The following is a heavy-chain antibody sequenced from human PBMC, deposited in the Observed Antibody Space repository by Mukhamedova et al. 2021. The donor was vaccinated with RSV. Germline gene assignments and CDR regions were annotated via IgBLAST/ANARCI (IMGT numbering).Heavy chain of an antibody. CDR2: ISHDGATK. CDR1: LSTYA. Sequence: LSTYAMHWVRQAPGKGLEWVAVISHDGATKYHAESVKGRLIISRDNSENTLYLQMHSLRVEDTAVYYCARPYDYWSGNFGVGWFDP. CDR3: ARPYDYWSGNFGVGWFDP. J-gene: IGHJ5*02. D-gene: IGHD3-3*01. V-gene: IGHV3-30-3*01.